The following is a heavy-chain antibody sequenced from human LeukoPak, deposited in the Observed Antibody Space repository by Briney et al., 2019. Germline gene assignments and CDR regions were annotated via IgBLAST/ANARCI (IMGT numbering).Heavy chain of an antibody. V-gene: IGHV3-33*01. J-gene: IGHJ4*02. Sequence: GGSLRLSCAASGFTFSSYGMHWVRQAPGKGLEWVAVIWYDGSNKYYADSVKGRFTISRDNSKNTLYLQMNSLRAEDTAVYYCASTYYYDSIDYWGQGTLVTVPS. D-gene: IGHD3-22*01. CDR1: GFTFSSYG. CDR3: ASTYYYDSIDY. CDR2: IWYDGSNK.